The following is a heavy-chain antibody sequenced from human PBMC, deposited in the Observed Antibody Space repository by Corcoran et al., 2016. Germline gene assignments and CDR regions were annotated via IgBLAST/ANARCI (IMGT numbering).Heavy chain of an antibody. CDR2: IKSKTDGGTT. CDR1: GFTFSNAW. Sequence: EVQLVESGGGLVKPGGSLRLSCAASGFTFSNAWMNWVRQAPGKGLEWVGRIKSKTDGGTTDYAAPVKGRFTISRDDSKNTLYLQMNSLKTEDTAVYYCTVRSLLNYYYYGMDVWGQGTTVTVSS. D-gene: IGHD2-21*01. CDR3: TVRSLLNYYYYGMDV. J-gene: IGHJ6*02. V-gene: IGHV3-15*07.